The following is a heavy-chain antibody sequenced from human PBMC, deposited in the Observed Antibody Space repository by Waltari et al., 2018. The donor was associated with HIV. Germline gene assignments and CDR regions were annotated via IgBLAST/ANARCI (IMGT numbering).Heavy chain of an antibody. CDR3: AREHIVVDREAGAKHNWFDP. CDR1: GFTFSSYS. Sequence: EVQLVESGGGLVKPGGSLRLSCAASGFTFSSYSMNWVRQAPGKGLEWVSSISSSSSYIYYADSVKGRFTISRDNAKNSLYLQMNSLRAEDTAVYYCAREHIVVDREAGAKHNWFDPWGQGTLVTVSS. V-gene: IGHV3-21*01. J-gene: IGHJ5*02. CDR2: ISSSSSYI. D-gene: IGHD2-21*01.